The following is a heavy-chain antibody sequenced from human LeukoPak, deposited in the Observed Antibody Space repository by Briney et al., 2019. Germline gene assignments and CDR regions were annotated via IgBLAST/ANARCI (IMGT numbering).Heavy chain of an antibody. V-gene: IGHV4-59*01. J-gene: IGHJ6*02. CDR3: ARENSSSDRYYYYYGMDV. Sequence: SETLSLTCTVSGVSISSYYWSWIRQPPGKGLEWIGYIYYSGSTNYNPSLKSRVTISVDTSKNQFSLKLSSVTAADTAVYYCARENSSSDRYYYYYGMDVWGQGTTVTVSS. CDR1: GVSISSYY. CDR2: IYYSGST. D-gene: IGHD6-6*01.